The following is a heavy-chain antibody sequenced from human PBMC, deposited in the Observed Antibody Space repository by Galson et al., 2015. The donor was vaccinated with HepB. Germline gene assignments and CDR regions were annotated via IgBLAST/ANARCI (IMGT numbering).Heavy chain of an antibody. CDR2: ISGRGVTT. CDR3: AKSKDSGWSYNAFDI. V-gene: IGHV3-23*01. D-gene: IGHD6-19*01. CDR1: GFSFSNYA. Sequence: SLRLSCAASGFSFSNYAMTWVRQPPGKGLQWVATISGRGVTTFDADSVKGQFTISRDNSKNTLYLEMNNLRADHTAVYFCAKSKDSGWSYNAFDIWGQGTMVTVSS. J-gene: IGHJ3*02.